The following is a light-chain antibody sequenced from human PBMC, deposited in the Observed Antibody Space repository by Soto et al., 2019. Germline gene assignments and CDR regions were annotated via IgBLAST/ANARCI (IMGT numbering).Light chain of an antibody. V-gene: IGKV1-5*03. CDR3: QQYNTFWT. CDR2: KAS. Sequence: DIQITPSASTLSWSCVDRVALTFRASQSISSWLAWYQQKPGKAPKLLIYKASSLESGVPSRFSGSGSGTEFTLTISSLQTDDFATYYCQQYNTFWTFGQGTKVDI. CDR1: QSISSW. J-gene: IGKJ1*01.